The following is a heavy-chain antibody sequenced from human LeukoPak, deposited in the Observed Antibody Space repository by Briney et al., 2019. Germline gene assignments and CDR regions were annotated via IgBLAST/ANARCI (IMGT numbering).Heavy chain of an antibody. CDR1: GFTFSSYA. CDR2: ISYDGSNK. Sequence: GRSLRLSCAASGFTFSSYAMHWVRQAPGKGLEWVAAISYDGSNKYYADSVKGRFTISRDNSKNTLYLQMNSLRAEDTAVYYCARETGGDNYYYYGMDVWGKGTTVTVSS. V-gene: IGHV3-30*04. CDR3: ARETGGDNYYYYGMDV. J-gene: IGHJ6*04. D-gene: IGHD1-26*01.